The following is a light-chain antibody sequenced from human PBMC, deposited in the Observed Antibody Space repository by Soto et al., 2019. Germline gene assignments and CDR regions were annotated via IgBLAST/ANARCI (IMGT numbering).Light chain of an antibody. CDR1: QSISTW. CDR3: QQYNNYSKT. J-gene: IGKJ1*01. CDR2: DAS. V-gene: IGKV1-5*01. Sequence: DIQMTQSPSTLSASVGDRVTITCRASQSISTWLAWYQQRPGKAPKLLIFDASSLESGVPSRFSGSGSGTEFTLTISSLQSDHFATYFCQQYNNYSKTFGQGTKVDIK.